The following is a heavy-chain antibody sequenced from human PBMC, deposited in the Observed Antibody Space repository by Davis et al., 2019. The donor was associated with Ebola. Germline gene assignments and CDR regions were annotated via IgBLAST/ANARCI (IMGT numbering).Heavy chain of an antibody. Sequence: GGSLRLSCAASEFTFRDYSINWVRQTPGKGLEWVAIISSDGRNRFYADSVKGRFTISRDNSKNTLNLQMNSLRAEDTAVYYCARDIGYSDGWPDYYYYGMDVWGQGTTVTVSS. V-gene: IGHV3-30*01. CDR2: ISSDGRNR. D-gene: IGHD6-19*01. J-gene: IGHJ6*02. CDR3: ARDIGYSDGWPDYYYYGMDV. CDR1: EFTFRDYS.